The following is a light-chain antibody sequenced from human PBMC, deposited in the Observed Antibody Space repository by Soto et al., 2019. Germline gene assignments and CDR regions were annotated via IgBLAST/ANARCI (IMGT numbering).Light chain of an antibody. CDR2: EVS. CDR3: SSYTSSSTLDV. Sequence: QSVLTQPPSVSGAPGQRVTISCTGSSSNLGAGYDVHWYQLLPGTAPKLMIYEVSNRPSGVSNRFSGSKSGNTASLTISGLQAEDEADYYCSSYTSSSTLDVFGTGTKVTVL. CDR1: SSNLGAGYD. J-gene: IGLJ1*01. V-gene: IGLV1-40*01.